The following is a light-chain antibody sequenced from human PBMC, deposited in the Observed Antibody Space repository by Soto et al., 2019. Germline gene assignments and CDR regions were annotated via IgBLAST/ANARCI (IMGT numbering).Light chain of an antibody. CDR3: SSYTTSSTVV. CDR1: SSDVGGYNF. CDR2: EVT. V-gene: IGLV2-14*03. J-gene: IGLJ1*01. Sequence: QSALTQPASVFGSPGQSITISCTGTSSDVGGYNFVSWYQQLPGKAPKLMIYEVTSRPSGVSNRFSGSKSGNTASLTTSGLQPEDEAEYYCSSYTTSSTVVFGTGTKVTVL.